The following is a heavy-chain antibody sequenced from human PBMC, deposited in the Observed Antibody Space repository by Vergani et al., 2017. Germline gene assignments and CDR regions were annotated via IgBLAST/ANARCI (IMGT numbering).Heavy chain of an antibody. CDR2: RWYDRSNK. Sequence: QVQLVEFGGGVVQPGRSLRLSCAASGFRFSSYGMNWVRQAPGKGREWVAVRWYDRSNKYYADSVKGRFTISRDNSQNTVNPQMNSLRVDDTAVYYCAKDLGGCNSISCSYYMDVWGKGATVTV. J-gene: IGHJ6*03. V-gene: IGHV3-33*06. CDR1: GFRFSSYG. D-gene: IGHD2/OR15-2a*01. CDR3: AKDLGGCNSISCSYYMDV.